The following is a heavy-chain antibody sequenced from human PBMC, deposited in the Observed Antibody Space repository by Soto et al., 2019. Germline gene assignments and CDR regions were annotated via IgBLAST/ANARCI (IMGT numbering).Heavy chain of an antibody. Sequence: QVQLVESGGGVVQPGRSLRLSCAASGFTFSNYALHWVRQAPGRGLEWVALISFDGNNNYYANFVKGRFTISRDNSKNTLYLQMNSLRAEDTAVYYCGRCTGTSCHLGADFWGQGTLVIVSS. D-gene: IGHD2-2*01. V-gene: IGHV3-30-3*01. CDR1: GFTFSNYA. J-gene: IGHJ4*02. CDR2: ISFDGNNN. CDR3: GRCTGTSCHLGADF.